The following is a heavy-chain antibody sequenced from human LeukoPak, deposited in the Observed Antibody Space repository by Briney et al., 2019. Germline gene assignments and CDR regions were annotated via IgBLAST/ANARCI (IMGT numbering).Heavy chain of an antibody. Sequence: GGSLRLSCAASGFTFSSYWMNWVRQAPGKGLEWVANINQDRTEKFYVDSVKGRFTISRDNAKNSLYLQMNSLRAEDTAVYYCAKEGAYPIITYDSWGQGTLV. D-gene: IGHD1-14*01. CDR1: GFTFSSYW. V-gene: IGHV3-7*01. CDR3: AKEGAYPIITYDS. CDR2: INQDRTEK. J-gene: IGHJ5*01.